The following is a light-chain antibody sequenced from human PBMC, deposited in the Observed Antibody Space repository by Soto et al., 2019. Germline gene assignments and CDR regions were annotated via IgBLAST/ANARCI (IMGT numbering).Light chain of an antibody. V-gene: IGKV3-15*01. CDR2: AAS. J-gene: IGKJ3*01. Sequence: EIVMTQSPATLSVSPGERATLSCRASQSVSGNLAWYQQKPGQAPRLLIYAASTRATGIPARFSGSGSGTEFTLTITSLQSEDFAVYYCQAYNNWPPFTFGPGTKVDIK. CDR3: QAYNNWPPFT. CDR1: QSVSGN.